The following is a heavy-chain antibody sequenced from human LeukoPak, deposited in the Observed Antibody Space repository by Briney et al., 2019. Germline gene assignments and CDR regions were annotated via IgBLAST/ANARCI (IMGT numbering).Heavy chain of an antibody. CDR2: IYYSGST. CDR1: GGSISSYY. J-gene: IGHJ2*01. CDR3: AGVAYSNYVGYAYRYFDL. D-gene: IGHD4-11*01. Sequence: SETLSLTCTVSGGSISSYYWSWIRQPPGKGLEWIGYIYYSGSTNYNPSLKSRVTISVDTSKNQFSLKLSSVTAADTAVYYCAGVAYSNYVGYAYRYFDLWGRGTLVTVSS. V-gene: IGHV4-59*01.